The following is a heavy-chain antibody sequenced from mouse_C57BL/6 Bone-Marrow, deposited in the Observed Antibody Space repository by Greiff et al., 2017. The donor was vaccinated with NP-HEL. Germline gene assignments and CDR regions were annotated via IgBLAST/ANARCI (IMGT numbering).Heavy chain of an antibody. CDR2: ISSGGSYT. V-gene: IGHV5-6*02. CDR3: ARLRNYAMDY. Sequence: DVKLVESGGELVKPGGSLKLSCEASGFTFSSYGMSWVRQTPDKRLEWVATISSGGSYTYYTDSVKGRFTIAIDNTKNTLYLQMSSLKSEDTAMYYCARLRNYAMDYWGQGTSVTVSS. J-gene: IGHJ4*01. CDR1: GFTFSSYG.